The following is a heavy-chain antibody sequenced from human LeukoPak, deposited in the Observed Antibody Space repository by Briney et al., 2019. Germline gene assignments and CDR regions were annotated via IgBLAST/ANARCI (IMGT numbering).Heavy chain of an antibody. D-gene: IGHD2-15*01. CDR2: IYYSGST. CDR1: GGSISNYY. J-gene: IGHJ4*02. V-gene: IGHV4-59*01. Sequence: SETLSLTCTVSGGSISNYYWSWIRQPPGKGLEWIGYIYYSGSTNYNPSLKSRVTISVDTSKNQFSLKLSSVTAADTAVYYCARAGTRVAATYLLKYIFDYWGQGTLVTVSS. CDR3: ARAGTRVAATYLLKYIFDY.